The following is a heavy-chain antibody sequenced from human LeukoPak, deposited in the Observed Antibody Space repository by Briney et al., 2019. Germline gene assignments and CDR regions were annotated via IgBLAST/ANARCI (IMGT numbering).Heavy chain of an antibody. J-gene: IGHJ5*02. CDR1: GGTFSSYA. CDR2: IIPILGIA. D-gene: IGHD2-15*01. Sequence: ASVEVSCKASGGTFSSYAISWVRQAPGQGLEWMGRIIPILGIANYAQKFQGRVTITADKSTSTAYMELSSLRSEDTAVYYCARMRMVVAATGLNWFDPWGQGTLVTVSS. CDR3: ARMRMVVAATGLNWFDP. V-gene: IGHV1-69*04.